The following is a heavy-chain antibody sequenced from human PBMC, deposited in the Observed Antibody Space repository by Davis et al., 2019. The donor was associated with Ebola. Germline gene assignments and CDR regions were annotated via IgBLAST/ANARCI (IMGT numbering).Heavy chain of an antibody. CDR3: ARVRGDSFYYGMDVWVDV. V-gene: IGHV1-8*01. D-gene: IGHD4-17*01. J-gene: IGHJ6*02. Sequence: AASVKVSCKASGYTFSNYGISWVRQAPGQGLEWIGVIIPTYATSYYAQKFQGRVTMTRNTSITTAYMEVSSLTSEDTAVYYCARVRGDSFYYGMDVWVDVWGQGTAVTVSS. CDR1: GYTFSNYG. CDR2: IIPTYATS.